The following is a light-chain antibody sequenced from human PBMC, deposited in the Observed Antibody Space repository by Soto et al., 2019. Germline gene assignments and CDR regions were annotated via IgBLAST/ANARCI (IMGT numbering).Light chain of an antibody. J-gene: IGLJ2*01. V-gene: IGLV2-23*02. CDR2: EAS. CDR1: SSDVGSYNL. CDR3: CSYAGSVTVP. Sequence: QAVVTQPASVSGSPGQSITISCTGTSSDVGSYNLVSWYQVYPGKAPKVIIYEASKRPSGVSDRFSGSKSGNTASLTISDLQAEDEALYYCCSYAGSVTVPFGGGTKLTVL.